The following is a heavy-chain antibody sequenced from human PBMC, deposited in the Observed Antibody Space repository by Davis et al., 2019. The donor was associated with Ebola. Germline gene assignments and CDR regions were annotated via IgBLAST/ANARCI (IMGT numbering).Heavy chain of an antibody. Sequence: GESLKISCKGSGYSFSNYWIGWVRQMPGRGLEWMGIIYPGDSDTIYSPSFQGQVTISADKSISTAYLQWSSLKASDTAMYYCARRPAVVMGAMDVWGKGTTVTVS. CDR3: ARRPAVVMGAMDV. CDR1: GYSFSNYW. CDR2: IYPGDSDT. D-gene: IGHD3-22*01. J-gene: IGHJ6*03. V-gene: IGHV5-51*01.